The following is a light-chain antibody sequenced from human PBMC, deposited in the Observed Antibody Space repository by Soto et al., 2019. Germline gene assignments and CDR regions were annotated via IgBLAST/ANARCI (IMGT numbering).Light chain of an antibody. CDR1: QSISSW. CDR3: QQYSSYSSYT. J-gene: IGKJ2*01. Sequence: DIQMTQSPSTLSASVGDRVTITCRASQSISSWLAWYLQKPGKAPQLLIYKSSNLQDGVPSRFSCSGSGTEFTLTISSLQPDDFATYYCQQYSSYSSYTFGQGTKLEIK. V-gene: IGKV1-5*03. CDR2: KSS.